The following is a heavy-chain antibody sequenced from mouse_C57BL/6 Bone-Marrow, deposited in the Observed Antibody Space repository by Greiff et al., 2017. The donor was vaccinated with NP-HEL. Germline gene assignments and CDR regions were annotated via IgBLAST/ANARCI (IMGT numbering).Heavy chain of an antibody. CDR3: ARSTVVAPDY. CDR2: IYPRSGNI. J-gene: IGHJ2*01. V-gene: IGHV1-81*01. D-gene: IGHD1-1*01. Sequence: VQLQQSGAELARPGASVKLSCKASGYTFPSYGISWVKQRTGQGLEWIGEIYPRSGNIYYNETFKGKATLTADKSSSTAYMELRSLTSEDSAVYFCARSTVVAPDYWGQGTTLTVSS. CDR1: GYTFPSYG.